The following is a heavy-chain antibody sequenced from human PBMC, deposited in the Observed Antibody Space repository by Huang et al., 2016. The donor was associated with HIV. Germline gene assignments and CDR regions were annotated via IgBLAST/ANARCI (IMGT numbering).Heavy chain of an antibody. CDR1: GSKFNT. V-gene: IGHV3-73*01. D-gene: IGHD3-3*02. CDR3: IILDGDY. CDR2: IRNKANNYAT. J-gene: IGHJ4*02. Sequence: EVQLVESGGGSVQPGGSLILSCAASGSKFNTMHWVRQASGKGLEWVGRIRNKANNYATAYAASVRGRFTSSRDDSRSTAYLQMTSLRIEDTALYYCIILDGDYWGLGILVTVSS.